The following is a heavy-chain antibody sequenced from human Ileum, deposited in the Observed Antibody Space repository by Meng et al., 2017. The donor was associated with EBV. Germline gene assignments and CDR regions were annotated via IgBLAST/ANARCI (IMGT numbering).Heavy chain of an antibody. J-gene: IGHJ4*02. V-gene: IGHV4-4*02. D-gene: IGHD6-19*01. CDR3: ARVGQWLPIDY. CDR1: GGSISSSNW. CDR2: IYHRGST. Sequence: QVQASEPGLVKPSGTLSLTCAVSGGSISSSNWWSWVRQPLGKGLEWIGEIYHRGSTNYNPSLKSRVTMSVDKSKNQFSLTLSSVTAADTAVYYCARVGQWLPIDYWGQGTLVTVSS.